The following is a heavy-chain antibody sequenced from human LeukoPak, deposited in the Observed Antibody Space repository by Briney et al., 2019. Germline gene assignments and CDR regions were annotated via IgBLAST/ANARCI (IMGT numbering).Heavy chain of an antibody. V-gene: IGHV3-7*03. J-gene: IGHJ6*03. CDR3: AKSGGDYLLSNYYYMDV. CDR2: IRQDESER. CDR1: GFSFSSYW. D-gene: IGHD4-17*01. Sequence: GGSLRLSCEGSGFSFSSYWMTWVRQLPGKGPEWVANIRQDESERYFADSVKGRFTISRDNAKKSVYLHMSSLRAEDTAVYSCAKSGGDYLLSNYYYMDVWGKGTTVTVSS.